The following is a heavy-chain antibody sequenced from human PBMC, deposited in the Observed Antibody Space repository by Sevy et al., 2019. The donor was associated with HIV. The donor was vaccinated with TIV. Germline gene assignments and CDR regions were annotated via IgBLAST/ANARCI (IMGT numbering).Heavy chain of an antibody. D-gene: IGHD4-17*01. J-gene: IGHJ3*02. Sequence: RGSLRLSCATSEFTFSSYSMNWVRQAPGNGLEWVSSISGGGTYIYYADSVKGRFTISRDNAKNSLSLQMNSLRADDTAVYYCARGTHDYGDYDRDAFDIWGQGTMVIVSS. CDR3: ARGTHDYGDYDRDAFDI. V-gene: IGHV3-21*01. CDR2: ISGGGTYI. CDR1: EFTFSSYS.